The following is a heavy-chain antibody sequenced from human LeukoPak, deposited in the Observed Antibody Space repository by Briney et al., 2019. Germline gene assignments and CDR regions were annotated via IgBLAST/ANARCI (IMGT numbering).Heavy chain of an antibody. J-gene: IGHJ4*02. V-gene: IGHV3-23*01. D-gene: IGHD3-10*01. CDR1: GLTFTTYA. Sequence: QPGGSLRLSCAASGLTFTTYAMSWVRQGPGKGLEWVSAISDSGGRTYYADSVKGRFTISRDNSKNTLYLQMNSLRAEDTAVYYCAKDSVGTDGFGELDYWGQGTLVTVSS. CDR3: AKDSVGTDGFGELDY. CDR2: ISDSGGRT.